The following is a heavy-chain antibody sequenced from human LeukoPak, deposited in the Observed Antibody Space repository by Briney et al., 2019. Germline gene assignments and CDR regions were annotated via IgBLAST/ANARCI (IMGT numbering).Heavy chain of an antibody. CDR2: VCHSGSS. CDR3: ARNGGTWLAYYFDY. D-gene: IGHD6-19*01. J-gene: IGHJ4*02. V-gene: IGHV4-38-2*02. CDR1: GYSISSHYC. Sequence: PSETLSLTCIVSGYSISSHYCWGWIRQPPGKGLEWIGSVCHSGSSFYNPSLKSRLAISIDTSKNEFSLKLSSVTAADTAVYYCARNGGTWLAYYFDYWGQGTLVTVSS.